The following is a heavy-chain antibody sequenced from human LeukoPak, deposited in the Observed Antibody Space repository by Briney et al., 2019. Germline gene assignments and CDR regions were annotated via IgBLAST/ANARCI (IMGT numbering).Heavy chain of an antibody. CDR1: GGSISSGGYY. D-gene: IGHD1-26*01. J-gene: IGHJ5*02. Sequence: NPSETLSLTCTVSGGSISSGGYYWSWIRQHPGKGLEWIGYIYYSGSTYYNPSLKSRVTISVDTSKNQFSLNLNSVTAADTAVYYCARAIGSPESNWFDPWGQGTLVTVSS. V-gene: IGHV4-31*03. CDR3: ARAIGSPESNWFDP. CDR2: IYYSGST.